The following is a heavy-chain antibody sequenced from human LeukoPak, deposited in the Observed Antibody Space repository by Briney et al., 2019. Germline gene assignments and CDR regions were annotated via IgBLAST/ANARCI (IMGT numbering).Heavy chain of an antibody. V-gene: IGHV4-39*01. Sequence: SETLTLTCTVSDDSMSTNSYYWTWIRQPPGKGLEWVASLHYSGTPYYSPSLNSRISILVDTSKRQFSLQVRSVTASDTAMYYCSRGDDSYKQGNFWGQGTLVTVSS. CDR3: SRGDDSYKQGNF. J-gene: IGHJ4*02. CDR2: LHYSGTP. CDR1: DDSMSTNSYY. D-gene: IGHD5-24*01.